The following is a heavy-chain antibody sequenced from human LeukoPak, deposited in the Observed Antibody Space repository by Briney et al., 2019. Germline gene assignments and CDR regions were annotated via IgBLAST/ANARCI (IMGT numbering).Heavy chain of an antibody. V-gene: IGHV4-59*01. J-gene: IGHJ4*02. CDR1: GGSISSYY. CDR2: IYYSGST. Sequence: SETLSLTCTVSGGSISSYYWSWLRQPPGKGLEWIGYIYYSGSTNYNPSLKSRATISVDTSKNQFSLKVNSVTAADTGVYYCASKSTDHGELRFDYWGQGTLVTVSS. CDR3: ASKSTDHGELRFDY. D-gene: IGHD4-17*01.